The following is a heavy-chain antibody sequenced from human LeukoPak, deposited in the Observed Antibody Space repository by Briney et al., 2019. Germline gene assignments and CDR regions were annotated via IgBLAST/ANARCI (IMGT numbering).Heavy chain of an antibody. J-gene: IGHJ4*02. CDR2: IYYSGST. CDR1: GGSISSGGYY. V-gene: IGHV4-31*03. D-gene: IGHD3-22*01. CDR3: ARDSSGYADY. Sequence: SETLSLTCTVSGGSISSGGYYWSWLRQHPGKGLEWIGYIYYSGSTYYNPSLKSRVTISVDTSKNQFSLKLSSVTAADTAVYYCARDSSGYADYWGQGTLVTVSS.